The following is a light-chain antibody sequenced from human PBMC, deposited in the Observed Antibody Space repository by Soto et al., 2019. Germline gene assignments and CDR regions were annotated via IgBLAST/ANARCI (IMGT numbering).Light chain of an antibody. CDR2: LEGSGNY. CDR1: SGHSSYT. J-gene: IGLJ2*01. V-gene: IGLV4-60*03. Sequence: QPVLTQSSSASASLGSSVKLTCTLSSGHSSYTIAWHQQQPGKAPRYLMKLEGSGNYRKGSGVPDRFSGSSSGADRYLTISDLQSEDEADYYCETWDNNPVVFGGGTKLTVL. CDR3: ETWDNNPVV.